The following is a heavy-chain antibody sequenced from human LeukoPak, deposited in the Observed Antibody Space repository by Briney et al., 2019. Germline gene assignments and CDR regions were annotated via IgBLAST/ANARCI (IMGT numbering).Heavy chain of an antibody. CDR2: IYYSGST. V-gene: IGHV4-59*01. Sequence: SSETLSLTCAVYGGSFSGYYWSWIRQPPGKGLEWIGYIYYSGSTNYNPSLESRVTISVDTSKNQFSLKLSSVTAADTAVYYCARALPMGWLRYNNPDYYFDYWGQGTLVTVSS. CDR3: ARALPMGWLRYNNPDYYFDY. J-gene: IGHJ4*02. D-gene: IGHD5-12*01. CDR1: GGSFSGYY.